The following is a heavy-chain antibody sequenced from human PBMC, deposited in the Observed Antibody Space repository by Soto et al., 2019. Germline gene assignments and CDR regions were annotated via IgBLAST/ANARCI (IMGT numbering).Heavy chain of an antibody. V-gene: IGHV3-30-3*01. CDR2: ISYDGSNK. J-gene: IGHJ6*02. CDR3: ARVSRSSWYYYYYGMDV. CDR1: GFTFSSYA. Sequence: GGSLRLSCAASGFTFSSYAMHWVRQAPGKGLEWVAVISYDGSNKYYADSVKGRFTISRDNSKNTLYLQMNSLRAEDTAVYYCARVSRSSWYYYYYGMDVWGQGTTVTVSS. D-gene: IGHD6-13*01.